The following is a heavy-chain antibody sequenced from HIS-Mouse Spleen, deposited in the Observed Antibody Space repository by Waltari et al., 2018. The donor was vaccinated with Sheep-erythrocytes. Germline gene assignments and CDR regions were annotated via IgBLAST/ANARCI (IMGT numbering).Heavy chain of an antibody. CDR2: INPSGGST. J-gene: IGHJ3*02. V-gene: IGHV1-46*03. CDR1: GYTFTSYY. CDR3: ARVPDDAFDI. Sequence: QVQLVQSGAEVTKPGASVKVSWQASGYTFTSYYMPWVRPAPGQGLEGMGIINPSGGSTSYAQKFQGRVTMTRDTSTSTVYMELSSLRSEDTAVYYCARVPDDAFDIWGQGTMVTVSS.